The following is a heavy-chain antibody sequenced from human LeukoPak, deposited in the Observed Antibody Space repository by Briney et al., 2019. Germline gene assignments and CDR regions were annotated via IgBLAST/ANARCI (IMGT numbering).Heavy chain of an antibody. CDR3: ARRVVGGTDYFDY. D-gene: IGHD1-26*01. Sequence: PGGSLSLSCAASGLAFGTYLMTWVRQAAGKGLEWVADIKIDGTEKRYAASVKGRFNIPRDNAKNSLYLQMSRLRAEDTAVYYCARRVVGGTDYFDYWGQGTLVTVSS. CDR1: GLAFGTYL. V-gene: IGHV3-7*01. CDR2: IKIDGTEK. J-gene: IGHJ4*02.